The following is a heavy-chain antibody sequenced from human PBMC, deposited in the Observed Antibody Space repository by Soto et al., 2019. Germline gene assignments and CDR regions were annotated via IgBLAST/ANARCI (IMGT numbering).Heavy chain of an antibody. Sequence: HPGGSLRLSCAASGFMFRSYAMHWVRQAPGKGLEWVAGIWYDGSTKYYGDSVKGRYSISRDNSKNMLDLQMNSLRAEDTAVYYCVAVASSSSWHIPNFDQWGQGTLVTVYS. CDR3: VAVASSSSWHIPNFDQ. J-gene: IGHJ4*02. CDR2: IWYDGSTK. D-gene: IGHD6-13*01. V-gene: IGHV3-33*01. CDR1: GFMFRSYA.